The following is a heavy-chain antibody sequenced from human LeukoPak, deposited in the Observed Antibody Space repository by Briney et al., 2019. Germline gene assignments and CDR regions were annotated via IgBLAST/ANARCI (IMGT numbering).Heavy chain of an antibody. CDR1: GGSISSSSYY. D-gene: IGHD2-15*01. J-gene: IGHJ4*02. Sequence: SETLSLTCTVSGGSISSSSYYWGWIRQPPGKGLEWIGSIYYSGSTYYNPSLKSRVTISVDTSKNQFSLKLSSVTAADTAVYYCARDLVVAATHYWGQGTLVTVSS. V-gene: IGHV4-39*07. CDR3: ARDLVVAATHY. CDR2: IYYSGST.